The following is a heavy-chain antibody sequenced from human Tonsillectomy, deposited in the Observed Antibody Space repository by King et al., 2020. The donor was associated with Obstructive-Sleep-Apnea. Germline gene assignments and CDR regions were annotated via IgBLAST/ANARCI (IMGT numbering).Heavy chain of an antibody. V-gene: IGHV3-23*01. CDR1: GFTFNNYA. Sequence: VQLQESGGGLEQPGGSLRLSCAASGFTFNNYAMNWVRQAPGQGLEWVSSVSGSGGTTYYADSVKGRFTISRDNSKNTLYLQMNSLRAEDTAVYYCAKPYYDFWSGYSETWFDSWGQGTLVTVSS. J-gene: IGHJ5*01. CDR2: VSGSGGTT. CDR3: AKPYYDFWSGYSETWFDS. D-gene: IGHD3-3*01.